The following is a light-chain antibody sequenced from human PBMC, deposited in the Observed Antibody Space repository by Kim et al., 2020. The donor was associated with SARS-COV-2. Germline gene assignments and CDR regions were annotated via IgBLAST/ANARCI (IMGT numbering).Light chain of an antibody. J-gene: IGLJ2*01. CDR1: NLGDKY. Sequence: SPGQTASITCSGRNLGDKYVCWYQQKPGRSPVLLIYQDTKRPSGIPERFSGSNAGDTATLTIGGTQAMDEADYYCQAWDSSTAVFGGGTKVTVL. V-gene: IGLV3-1*01. CDR3: QAWDSSTAV. CDR2: QDT.